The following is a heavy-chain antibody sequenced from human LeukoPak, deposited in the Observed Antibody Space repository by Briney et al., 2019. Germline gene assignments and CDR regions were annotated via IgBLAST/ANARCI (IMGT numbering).Heavy chain of an antibody. CDR2: INPNSGGT. D-gene: IGHD1-7*01. Sequence: ASVKVSCKSSGYTFTGYYMHWVRQAPGQGLEWMGWINPNSGGTNYAQKVQGRVTMTMDTAISTAYMELSRLRSDDTAVYYCARALYGVTGTTRGWFDPWGQGTLVTVSS. J-gene: IGHJ5*02. V-gene: IGHV1-2*02. CDR1: GYTFTGYY. CDR3: ARALYGVTGTTRGWFDP.